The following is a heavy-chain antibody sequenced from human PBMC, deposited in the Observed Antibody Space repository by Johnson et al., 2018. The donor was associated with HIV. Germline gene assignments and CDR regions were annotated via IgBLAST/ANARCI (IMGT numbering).Heavy chain of an antibody. Sequence: VQLVESGGGLVQPGGSLRLSCVASGFTFRSYAMSWVRQAPGKGLDWVSGISGSGSSINYADSVKGRFTISRDNSKNTLYLEMNSLRAEDPAVYYCAKERSYSDAFGFGGQGTMVTVSS. CDR1: GFTFRSYA. CDR3: AKERSYSDAFGF. CDR2: ISGSGSSI. V-gene: IGHV3-23*04. D-gene: IGHD3-10*01. J-gene: IGHJ3*01.